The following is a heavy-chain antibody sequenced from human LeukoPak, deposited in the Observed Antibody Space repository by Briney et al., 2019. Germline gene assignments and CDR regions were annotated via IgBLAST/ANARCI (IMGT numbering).Heavy chain of an antibody. J-gene: IGHJ2*01. CDR1: GFTFSGQA. CDR2: ISASGGST. CDR3: AKVPDGSPRGYWYLDL. V-gene: IGHV3-23*01. Sequence: GGSLRLSCAASGFTFSGQAMSWVRQAPGKGLEWVSTISASGGSTYYADSVKGRFSISRDNSKNTLYVQMTSLRPDDTADYYCAKVPDGSPRGYWYLDLWGRGTLVTVSS. D-gene: IGHD5-24*01.